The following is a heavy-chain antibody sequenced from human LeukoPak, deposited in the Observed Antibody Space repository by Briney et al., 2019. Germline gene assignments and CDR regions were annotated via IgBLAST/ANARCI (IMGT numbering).Heavy chain of an antibody. D-gene: IGHD2-21*01. Sequence: PGGSLRLSCAASGFTFSSYAMSWVRQAPGKGLEWVSAFCGSGGSTYYGGSVKGRFTISRDNSKNTLYLQMNSLRDEDTAVYYCAEVAAKIVGINPPRCDAFDIWGQGTMVTVSS. V-gene: IGHV3-23*01. CDR1: GFTFSSYA. CDR2: FCGSGGST. J-gene: IGHJ3*02. CDR3: AEVAAKIVGINPPRCDAFDI.